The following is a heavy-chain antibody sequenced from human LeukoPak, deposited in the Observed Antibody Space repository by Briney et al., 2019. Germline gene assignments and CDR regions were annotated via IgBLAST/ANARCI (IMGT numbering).Heavy chain of an antibody. CDR2: ISGSGGTT. Sequence: GASLRLSCAASGFTFNNYDMNWVRQAPGKGLEWVSAISGSGGTTYYADSVKGRFTISRDNSKNTLYLQMNSLRFEDTAVYYCAKDRVAGANTVRYNWFAPWGQEPLVPVPS. V-gene: IGHV3-23*01. CDR3: AKDRVAGANTVRYNWFAP. D-gene: IGHD6-25*01. CDR1: GFTFNNYD. J-gene: IGHJ5*02.